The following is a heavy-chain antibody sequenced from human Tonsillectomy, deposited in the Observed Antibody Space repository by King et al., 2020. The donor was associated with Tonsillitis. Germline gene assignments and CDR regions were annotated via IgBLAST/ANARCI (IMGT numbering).Heavy chain of an antibody. Sequence: QLQESGPGLVKPSQTLSLTCAVSGGSISSGDYSWSWIRQPPGKGLEWIGYIYYSGSTYYNPSLKSRIAISVDTSKNQFSLKLSSVTAADTAVYYCARGISKSPTPLNCVDPWGQGTLVTVSS. J-gene: IGHJ5*02. CDR2: IYYSGST. V-gene: IGHV4-30-4*07. CDR1: GGSISSGDYS. CDR3: ARGISKSPTPLNCVDP.